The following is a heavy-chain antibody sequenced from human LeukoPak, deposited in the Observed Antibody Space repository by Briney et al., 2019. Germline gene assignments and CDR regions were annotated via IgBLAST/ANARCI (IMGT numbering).Heavy chain of an antibody. V-gene: IGHV4-39*01. CDR3: ARQSGIAAAGDY. D-gene: IGHD6-13*01. J-gene: IGHJ4*02. CDR1: GGSIYSSSYY. Sequence: SETLSLTCTVSGGSIYSSSYYWDWIRQSPGKGLEWIGRISYSGTTYYNPSLKSRVTISVDTSKNQFSLKLSSVTAADTAVYYCARQSGIAAAGDYWGQGTLVTVSS. CDR2: ISYSGTT.